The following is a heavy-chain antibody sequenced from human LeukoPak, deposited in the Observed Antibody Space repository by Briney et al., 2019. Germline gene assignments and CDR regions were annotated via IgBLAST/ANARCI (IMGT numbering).Heavy chain of an antibody. Sequence: GGSLRLSCAASGFTFSSYAMHWVRQAPGKGLEWVAVISYDGSNKYYADSVKGRFTISRDNSKNTLYLQMNSLRAEDTAVYYCARDQFGGQLALLDYWGQGTRSPSPQ. CDR2: ISYDGSNK. D-gene: IGHD6-6*01. CDR1: GFTFSSYA. V-gene: IGHV3-30-3*01. CDR3: ARDQFGGQLALLDY. J-gene: IGHJ4*02.